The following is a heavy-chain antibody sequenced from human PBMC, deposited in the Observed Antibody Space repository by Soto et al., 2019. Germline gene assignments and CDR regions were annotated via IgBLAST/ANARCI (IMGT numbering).Heavy chain of an antibody. D-gene: IGHD6-13*01. CDR1: GFTFSSYA. J-gene: IGHJ4*02. CDR2: ISYDGSNK. V-gene: IGHV3-30-3*01. Sequence: GGSLRLSCAASGFTFSSYAMHWVRQAPGKGLEWVAVISYDGSNKYYADSVKGRFTISRGNSKNTLYLQMNSLRAEDTAVYYCARDNRGGGQQRFDYWGQGTLVTVSA. CDR3: ARDNRGGGQQRFDY.